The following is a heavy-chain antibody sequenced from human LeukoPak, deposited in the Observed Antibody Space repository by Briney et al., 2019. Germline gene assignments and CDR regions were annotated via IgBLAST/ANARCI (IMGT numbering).Heavy chain of an antibody. CDR3: ARGYRYDILTGYLY. CDR2: ISAYNGNT. Sequence: ASMKVSCKASGYTFTSYGISWVRQAPGQGLEWMGWISAYNGNTNYAQKLQGRVTMTTDTSTSTAYMELRSLRSDDTAVYYCARGYRYDILTGYLYWGQGTLVTVSS. J-gene: IGHJ4*02. D-gene: IGHD3-9*01. CDR1: GYTFTSYG. V-gene: IGHV1-18*04.